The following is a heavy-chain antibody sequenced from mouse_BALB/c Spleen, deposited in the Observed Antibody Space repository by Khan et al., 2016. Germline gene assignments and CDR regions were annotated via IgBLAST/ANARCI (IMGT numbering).Heavy chain of an antibody. CDR1: GFTFSNYA. D-gene: IGHD2-2*01. CDR2: ISSGGST. J-gene: IGHJ4*01. CDR3: ARGMSGYPYEASDY. Sequence: EVELVESGGGLVKPGGSLKLSCAASGFTFSNYAMSWVRQTPEKRLEWVASISSGGSTYYPDSVKGRFTFPRDNARNILYLQLSSLRSEDTAMYYCARGMSGYPYEASDYWGQGTSVTVSS. V-gene: IGHV5-6-5*01.